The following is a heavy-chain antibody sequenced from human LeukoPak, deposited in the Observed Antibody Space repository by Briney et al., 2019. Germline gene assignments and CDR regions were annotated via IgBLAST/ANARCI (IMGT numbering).Heavy chain of an antibody. Sequence: GGSLRLSCAASGFTFSSYAMSWVRQAPGKGLEWVSAISGSGDNTFYANSVKGRFTISRDNSKNTLYLQMNRLRVEDRAVYYCAKGSDSSCYSCSQHWSQGTLVTVSS. CDR3: AKGSDSSCYSCSQH. J-gene: IGHJ1*01. D-gene: IGHD2-15*01. CDR1: GFTFSSYA. V-gene: IGHV3-23*01. CDR2: ISGSGDNT.